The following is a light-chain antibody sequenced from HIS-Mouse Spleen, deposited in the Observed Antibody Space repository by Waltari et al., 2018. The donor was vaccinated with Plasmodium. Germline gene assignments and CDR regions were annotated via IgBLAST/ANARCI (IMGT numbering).Light chain of an antibody. CDR2: AAS. J-gene: IGKJ1*01. Sequence: DIQMTQSPSSLSASVGDRVTITCRASQRLSSYLNWYQQKPGKAPKLLIDAASSLQSGVPARFSGSRSGTDFTLTISSLQPEDVATYYCQQNYNTWTFGQGTKVEIK. V-gene: IGKV1-39*01. CDR3: QQNYNTWT. CDR1: QRLSSY.